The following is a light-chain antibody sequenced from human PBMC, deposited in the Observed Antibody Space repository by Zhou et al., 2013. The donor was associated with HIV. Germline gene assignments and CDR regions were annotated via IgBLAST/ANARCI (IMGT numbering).Light chain of an antibody. V-gene: IGKV3-20*01. CDR2: GTS. CDR1: QSVSSSY. J-gene: IGKJ2*01. CDR3: QQYGGSPLYT. Sequence: EIVLTQSPGTLSLSPGDTATLSCRASQSVSSSYLAWYQQKLGQAPRLLIYGTSSRATGIPDRFSGGGSGTDFTLTISRLEPEDFAVYYCQQYGGSPLYTFGQGTKLEIK.